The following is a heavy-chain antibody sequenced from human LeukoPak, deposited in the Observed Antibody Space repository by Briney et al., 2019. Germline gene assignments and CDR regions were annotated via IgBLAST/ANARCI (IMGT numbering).Heavy chain of an antibody. CDR3: VKGVGKIAVAGIDI. Sequence: GGSLRLSCAASGFTFSRQWMSWVRQAPGKGLEYVSAVTSNGGSTFHADSVKGRFSISRDNSKNTLYLQMSSLRTEDTAVYYCVKGVGKIAVAGIDIWGQGTLVTVSS. V-gene: IGHV3-64D*06. D-gene: IGHD6-19*01. CDR2: VTSNGGST. CDR1: GFTFSRQW. J-gene: IGHJ4*02.